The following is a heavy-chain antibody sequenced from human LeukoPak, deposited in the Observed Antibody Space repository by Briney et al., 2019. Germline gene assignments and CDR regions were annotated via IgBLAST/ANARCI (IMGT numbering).Heavy chain of an antibody. Sequence: GGSLRLACAASGFTFSSYAMSWVRQAPGKGLKWVSAISGSGGSTYYADSVKGRFTISRDNSKNTLYLQMNSLRAEDTAVYYCARSWPGVEMATTRGAFDIWGQGTMVTVSS. J-gene: IGHJ3*02. V-gene: IGHV3-23*01. CDR2: ISGSGGST. CDR3: ARSWPGVEMATTRGAFDI. CDR1: GFTFSSYA. D-gene: IGHD5-24*01.